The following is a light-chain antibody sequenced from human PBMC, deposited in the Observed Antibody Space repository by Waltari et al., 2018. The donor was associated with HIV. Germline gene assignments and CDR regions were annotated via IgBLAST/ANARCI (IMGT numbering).Light chain of an antibody. J-gene: IGLJ2*01. CDR3: QSYDSSLGGSV. Sequence: QSVLTQPPSVSGAPGQRVTISCTGSSSNIGAGYHVHWYQQLPGTAPKLLIYGTSNRPSGVPDRVSGSKSGTSASLAITGLQAEDEADYYCQSYDSSLGGSVFGGGTNLTVL. CDR2: GTS. V-gene: IGLV1-40*01. CDR1: SSNIGAGYH.